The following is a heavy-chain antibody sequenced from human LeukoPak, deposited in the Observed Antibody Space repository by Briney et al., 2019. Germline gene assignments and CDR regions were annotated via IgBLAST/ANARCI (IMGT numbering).Heavy chain of an antibody. CDR2: INWNGGST. D-gene: IGHD3-22*01. V-gene: IGHV3-20*04. J-gene: IGHJ4*02. CDR1: GFTFDDYG. CDR3: GRGSGYATPGDDSSGYQDY. Sequence: GGSLRLSCAASGFTFDDYGMRGVPEAPGKGVGWGSGINWNGGSTGSADSVRGRFTIPRDNAKNYLYLQMHSLRAEDTALYYCGRGSGYATPGDDSSGYQDYWGQRTLVTVSS.